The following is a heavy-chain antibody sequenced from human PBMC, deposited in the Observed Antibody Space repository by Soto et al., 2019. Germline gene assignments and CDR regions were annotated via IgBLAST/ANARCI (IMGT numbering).Heavy chain of an antibody. CDR1: GYTFTSYA. Sequence: ASVKVSCKASGYTFTSYAMHWVRQAPGQRLEWMGWINAGNGNTKYSQKFQGRVTITRDTSASTAYMELSSLRSEDTAVYYCAILTHTVTTSYFDLWGRGTLVTVSS. J-gene: IGHJ2*01. CDR2: INAGNGNT. V-gene: IGHV1-3*01. CDR3: AILTHTVTTSYFDL. D-gene: IGHD4-17*01.